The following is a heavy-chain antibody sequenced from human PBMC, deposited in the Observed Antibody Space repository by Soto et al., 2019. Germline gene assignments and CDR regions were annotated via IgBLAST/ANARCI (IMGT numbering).Heavy chain of an antibody. J-gene: IGHJ4*02. CDR2: IKPDGGEK. CDR1: GFTFSSYW. Sequence: GGSLRLSCAASGFTFSSYWMAWVCQAPGKGLEWVANIKPDGGEKYFVDSVEGRFTISRDNAKSSLYLQMNSLRAEDTAVYYCARISTFGGIMAIFDYWGQGTLVTVSS. D-gene: IGHD3-16*01. CDR3: ARISTFGGIMAIFDY. V-gene: IGHV3-7*01.